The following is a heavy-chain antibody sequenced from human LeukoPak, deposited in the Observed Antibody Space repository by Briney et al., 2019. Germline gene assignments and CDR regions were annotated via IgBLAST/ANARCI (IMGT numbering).Heavy chain of an antibody. V-gene: IGHV4-39*01. CDR2: IYYSGST. D-gene: IGHD6-6*01. CDR1: GGSISSSSYY. Sequence: SETLSLTCTVSGGSISSSSYYWGWIRQPPGKGLEWIGSIYYSGSTYYNPSLKSRVTISVDTSKNQFSLKLSPVTAADTAVYYCARQRVVAARLFDYWGQGTLVTVSS. J-gene: IGHJ4*02. CDR3: ARQRVVAARLFDY.